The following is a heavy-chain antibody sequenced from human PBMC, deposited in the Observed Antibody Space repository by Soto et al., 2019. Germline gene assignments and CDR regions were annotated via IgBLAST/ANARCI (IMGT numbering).Heavy chain of an antibody. CDR1: GGTFSSYA. D-gene: IGHD2-15*01. CDR2: IIPIFGTA. V-gene: IGHV1-69*13. J-gene: IGHJ4*02. CDR3: ARXPGYCSGGSCYSIHFDY. Sequence: GASVKVSCKASGGTFSSYAISWVRQAPGQGLEWMGGIIPIFGTANYAQKFQGRVTITADESTSTAYMELSSLRSEDTAVYYCARXPGYCSGGSCYSIHFDYWGPGTLVTVSS.